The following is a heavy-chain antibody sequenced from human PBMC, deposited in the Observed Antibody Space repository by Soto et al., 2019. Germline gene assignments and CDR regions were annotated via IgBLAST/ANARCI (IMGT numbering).Heavy chain of an antibody. CDR1: GYTFTSYD. CDR3: AREFRGYDFYGMDG. CDR2: MNPNSGNT. Sequence: QVQLVQSGAEVQKPGASVKVSCKASGYTFTSYDINWVRQATGQGLEWMGWMNPNSGNTGYAQKFQGRVTLTRNTSISTAYMELSILRSEDTAVYYCAREFRGYDFYGMDGWGQGTTVTVSS. D-gene: IGHD5-12*01. J-gene: IGHJ6*02. V-gene: IGHV1-8*01.